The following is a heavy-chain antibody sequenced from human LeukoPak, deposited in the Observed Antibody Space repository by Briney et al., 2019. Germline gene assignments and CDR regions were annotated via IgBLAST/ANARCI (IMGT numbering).Heavy chain of an antibody. CDR2: ISASDDTT. V-gene: IGHV3-23*01. D-gene: IGHD3-10*01. J-gene: IGHJ4*02. CDR1: GFTFSSYA. Sequence: GGSLRLSCVASGFTFSSYAMSWVRRAPGKGLEWVSAISASDDTTYYADSVKGRFTISRDNSRNTLYLQMNSLRAEDTAVYYCAKDLRWFGDACLDYWGQGTLVTVSS. CDR3: AKDLRWFGDACLDY.